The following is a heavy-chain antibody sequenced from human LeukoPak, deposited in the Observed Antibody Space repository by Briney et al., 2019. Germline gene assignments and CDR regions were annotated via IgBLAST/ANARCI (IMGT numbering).Heavy chain of an antibody. CDR1: GFTFSGYY. Sequence: GGSLRLSCAASGFTFSGYYMSWIRQAPGKGLEWVSYISSSSSYTNYADSVKGRFTISRDNAKNSLYLQMNSLRAEDTAVYYCARDLNWNDGFDYWGQGTLVTVSS. CDR2: ISSSSSYT. V-gene: IGHV3-11*06. J-gene: IGHJ4*02. D-gene: IGHD1-1*01. CDR3: ARDLNWNDGFDY.